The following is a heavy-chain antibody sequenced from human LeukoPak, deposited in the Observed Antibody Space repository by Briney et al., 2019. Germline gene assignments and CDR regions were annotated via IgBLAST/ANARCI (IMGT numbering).Heavy chain of an antibody. J-gene: IGHJ4*02. CDR1: GFSFNTYT. Sequence: GGSLTLSCAASGFSFNTYTMDWVRQAPGKGLEWVASITSDYRYIQHADSVKGRFTVSRDNAKNSLFLHMNTLRDEDTAVYYCARGLYTSGWCFDFWSQGTLVTVSS. CDR2: ITSDYRYI. V-gene: IGHV3-21*01. CDR3: ARGLYTSGWCFDF. D-gene: IGHD6-19*01.